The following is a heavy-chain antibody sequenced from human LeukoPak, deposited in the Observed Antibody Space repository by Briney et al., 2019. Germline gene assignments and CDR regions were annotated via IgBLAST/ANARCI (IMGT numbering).Heavy chain of an antibody. Sequence: SETLSLTCTGSGGSISSYYWSWIRQPPGKGLEWIGYIYYSGSTNYNPSLKSRVTISVDTSKNQFSLKLSSVTAADTAVYYCARDQIGSYSRLWFDPWGQGTLVTVSS. V-gene: IGHV4-59*01. CDR3: ARDQIGSYSRLWFDP. CDR2: IYYSGST. CDR1: GGSISSYY. D-gene: IGHD6-13*01. J-gene: IGHJ5*02.